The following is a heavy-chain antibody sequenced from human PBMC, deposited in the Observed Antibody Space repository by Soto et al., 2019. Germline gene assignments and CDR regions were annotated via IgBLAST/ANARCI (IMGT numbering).Heavy chain of an antibody. V-gene: IGHV4-59*08. CDR3: ARRHQVGVGATNWFDP. CDR1: GGSISSYY. J-gene: IGHJ5*02. Sequence: SETLSLTCTVSGGSISSYYWSWIRQPPGKGLEWIGYIYYSGSTNYNPSLKSRVTISVDTSKNQFSLKLSSVTAADTAVYYCARRHQVGVGATNWFDPWGQGTLVTVSS. D-gene: IGHD1-26*01. CDR2: IYYSGST.